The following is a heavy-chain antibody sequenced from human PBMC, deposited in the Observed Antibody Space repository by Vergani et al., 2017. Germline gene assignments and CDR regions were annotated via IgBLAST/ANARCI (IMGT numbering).Heavy chain of an antibody. V-gene: IGHV3-30-3*01. CDR1: GLTFSSYA. CDR2: ISYDGSNK. Sequence: QVQLVESGGGVVQPGRSLRLSCAASGLTFSSYAMHWVRQAPGKGLEWVAVISYDGSNKYYADSVKGRFTISRDNSKNTLYLQMNSLRAEDTAVYYCARDPSYYDILTGQPYFDYWGQGTLVTVSS. J-gene: IGHJ4*02. CDR3: ARDPSYYDILTGQPYFDY. D-gene: IGHD3-9*01.